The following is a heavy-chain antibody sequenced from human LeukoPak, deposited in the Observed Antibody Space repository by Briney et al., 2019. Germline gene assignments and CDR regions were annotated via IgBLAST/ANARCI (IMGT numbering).Heavy chain of an antibody. CDR2: IIPIFGTA. CDR1: GGTFSSYA. Sequence: SVKVPCKASGGTFSSYAISWVGQAPGQGLEWMGGIIPIFGTANYAQKFQGRVTITADESTSTAYMELSSLRSEDTAVYYCASGTAALGPIYYYGMDVWGQGTTVTVSS. CDR3: ASGTAALGPIYYYGMDV. V-gene: IGHV1-69*13. J-gene: IGHJ6*02. D-gene: IGHD2-2*01.